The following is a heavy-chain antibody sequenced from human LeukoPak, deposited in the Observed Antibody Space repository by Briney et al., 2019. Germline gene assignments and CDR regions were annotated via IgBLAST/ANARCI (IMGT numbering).Heavy chain of an antibody. CDR3: ARGGYYGSGSYMLDY. J-gene: IGHJ4*02. Sequence: PSETLSLTCTVSGGSISSYYWSWIRQPPGKGLEWIGYIYYSGSTNYNPSLKSRVTISVDTSKNQFSLKLSSVTAADTAVYYCARGGYYGSGSYMLDYWGQGTLVTVSS. CDR2: IYYSGST. V-gene: IGHV4-59*12. D-gene: IGHD3-10*01. CDR1: GGSISSYY.